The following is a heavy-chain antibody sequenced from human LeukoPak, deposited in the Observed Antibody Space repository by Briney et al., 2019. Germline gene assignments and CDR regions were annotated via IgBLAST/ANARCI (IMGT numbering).Heavy chain of an antibody. D-gene: IGHD3-10*01. CDR3: ATASPFGELFRSFDY. J-gene: IGHJ4*02. CDR1: GYTLTELS. CDR2: FDPEDGET. V-gene: IGHV1-24*01. Sequence: ASVKVSCKVSGYTLTELSMHWVRQAPGKGLEWMGGFDPEDGETIYAQKFQGRVTMTEDTSTDTAYMELSSLRSEGTAVYYCATASPFGELFRSFDYWAREPWSPSPQ.